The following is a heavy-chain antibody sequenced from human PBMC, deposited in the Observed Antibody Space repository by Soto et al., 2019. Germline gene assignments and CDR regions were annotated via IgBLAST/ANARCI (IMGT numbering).Heavy chain of an antibody. CDR3: VRVVDGSGSYIFDY. CDR2: IYYSGST. CDR1: GGSISSYY. D-gene: IGHD3-10*01. J-gene: IGHJ4*02. Sequence: SETLSLTCTVSGGSISSYYWSWIRQPPGKGLEWIGYIYYSGSTNYNPSLKSRVTISVDTSKNQFSLKLSSVTAAATAVYYCVRVVDGSGSYIFDYWGQGTLVTVSS. V-gene: IGHV4-59*01.